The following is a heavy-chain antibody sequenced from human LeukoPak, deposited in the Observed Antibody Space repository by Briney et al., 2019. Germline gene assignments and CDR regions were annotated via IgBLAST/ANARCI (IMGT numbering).Heavy chain of an antibody. CDR3: ARRDYGGKEGVDY. V-gene: IGHV1-2*02. CDR2: INPNSGGT. J-gene: IGHJ4*02. CDR1: GYTFTGYC. Sequence: GASVKVSCKASGYTFTGYCMHWVRQAPGQGLEWMGWINPNSGGTNYAQKFQGRVTMTRNTSISTAYMELSSLRSEDTAVYYCARRDYGGKEGVDYWGQGTLVTVSS. D-gene: IGHD4-17*01.